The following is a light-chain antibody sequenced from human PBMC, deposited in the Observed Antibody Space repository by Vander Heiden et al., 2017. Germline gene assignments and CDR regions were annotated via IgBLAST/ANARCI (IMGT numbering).Light chain of an antibody. Sequence: QSALTQPASVSGSPGQSIAISCTGTSSDVGAYNYVSWYQQHPGKVPKLIIYEVTKRPSGVSDRFSGSKSGNTASLTISGLQAEDEADYYCSSYTTITTGVFGTGTKVTVL. J-gene: IGLJ1*01. V-gene: IGLV2-14*01. CDR3: SSYTTITTGV. CDR1: SSDVGAYNY. CDR2: EVT.